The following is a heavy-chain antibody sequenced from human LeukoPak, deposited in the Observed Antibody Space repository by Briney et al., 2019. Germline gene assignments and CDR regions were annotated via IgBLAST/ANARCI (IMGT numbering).Heavy chain of an antibody. D-gene: IGHD4-23*01. Sequence: PGGSLRLSCAASGFSFNNYAMSWVRQAPGKGLEWVSDISTTGGSTYYADSVKGRFTISRDNSKNTLSLQMDSLRVEDTAVYYCAKDWTTVVTPKGYYFDSWGQGTLVTVSS. CDR3: AKDWTTVVTPKGYYFDS. V-gene: IGHV3-23*01. J-gene: IGHJ4*02. CDR1: GFSFNNYA. CDR2: ISTTGGST.